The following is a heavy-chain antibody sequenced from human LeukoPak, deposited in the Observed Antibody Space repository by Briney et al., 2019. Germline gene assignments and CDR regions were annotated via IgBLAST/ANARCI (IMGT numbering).Heavy chain of an antibody. D-gene: IGHD2-15*01. J-gene: IGHJ4*02. CDR1: GFTFSSYA. V-gene: IGHV3-23*01. CDR3: ANAASPLGYGCGGSCYPLDY. Sequence: GGSLRLSCAASGFTFSSYAMSWVRQAPGKGLEWVSAISGSGGSTYYADSVKGRFTISRDNSKNTLYLQMNSLRAEDTAVYYCANAASPLGYGCGGSCYPLDYWGQRTLVSVSS. CDR2: ISGSGGST.